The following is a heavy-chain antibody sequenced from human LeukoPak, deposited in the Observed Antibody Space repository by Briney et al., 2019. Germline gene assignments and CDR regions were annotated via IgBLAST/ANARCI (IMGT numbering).Heavy chain of an antibody. CDR2: INHSGST. V-gene: IGHV4-34*01. CDR3: ARLTQDPIQLWSKLFDY. D-gene: IGHD5-18*01. CDR1: GGSFSGYY. J-gene: IGHJ4*02. Sequence: SETLSLTCAVYGGSFSGYYWSWIRQPPGKGLEWIGEINHSGSTNYNPSLKSRVTIPVDTSKNQFSLKLSSVTAADTAAYYCARLTQDPIQLWSKLFDYWGQGTLVTVSS.